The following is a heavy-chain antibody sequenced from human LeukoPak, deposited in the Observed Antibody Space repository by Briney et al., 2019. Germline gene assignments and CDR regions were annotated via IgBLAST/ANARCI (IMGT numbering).Heavy chain of an antibody. V-gene: IGHV3-53*01. J-gene: IGHJ6*02. D-gene: IGHD6-13*01. CDR2: IYSGGST. Sequence: PGGSLRLSCAASGFTVSSNYMSWVRQAPGKGLEWVSVIYSGGSTYYVDSVKGRFTISRDNSKNTLYLQMNSLRAEDTAVYYCARDRSSSWYRDYYYGMGVWGQGTTVTVSS. CDR1: GFTVSSNY. CDR3: ARDRSSSWYRDYYYGMGV.